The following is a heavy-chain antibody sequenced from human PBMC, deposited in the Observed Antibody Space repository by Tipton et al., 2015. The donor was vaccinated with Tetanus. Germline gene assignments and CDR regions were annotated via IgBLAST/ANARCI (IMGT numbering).Heavy chain of an antibody. CDR3: ASGSALDY. J-gene: IGHJ4*02. V-gene: IGHV4-31*02. D-gene: IGHD6-25*01. CDR2: IDYRGNT. CDR1: GDSIDGGFKN. Sequence: LRLSCTVSGDSIDGGFKNWGWIRQQPGKGLEWIGYIDYRGNTYYNPSLRRRVTFSFDTSENQFSLKLTSVTAADTAVYYCASGSALDYWGQGTLVTVSS.